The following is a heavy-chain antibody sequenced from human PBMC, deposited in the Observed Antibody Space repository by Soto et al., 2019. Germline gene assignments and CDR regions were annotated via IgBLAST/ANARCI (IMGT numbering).Heavy chain of an antibody. D-gene: IGHD6-19*01. Sequence: SVKVSCKASRVAFSKFIVTWVRQAPGLGLEWVGGIIPIFGTANYAQKFQGRVTLTADESTSTSYMEVNNLRSEDTAVYYCAKVRYSSPMGYYYGMDVWGKGNTVTVSS. V-gene: IGHV1-69*13. J-gene: IGHJ6*04. CDR2: IIPIFGTA. CDR1: RVAFSKFI. CDR3: AKVRYSSPMGYYYGMDV.